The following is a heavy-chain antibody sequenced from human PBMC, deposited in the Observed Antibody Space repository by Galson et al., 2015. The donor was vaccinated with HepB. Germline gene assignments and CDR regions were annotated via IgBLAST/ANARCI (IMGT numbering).Heavy chain of an antibody. CDR1: GFTFSSYT. CDR3: ATTKFGSGAYWTFDI. J-gene: IGHJ3*02. Sequence: SLRLSCAASGFTFSSYTMNWVRQTPGKGLQWVSYISTNGATIHYADSVKGRFTIARDNAKNTMWLQMNSLRADDTAVYYCATTKFGSGAYWTFDIWGQGTLVTVSS. D-gene: IGHD4/OR15-4a*01. V-gene: IGHV3-48*04. CDR2: ISTNGATI.